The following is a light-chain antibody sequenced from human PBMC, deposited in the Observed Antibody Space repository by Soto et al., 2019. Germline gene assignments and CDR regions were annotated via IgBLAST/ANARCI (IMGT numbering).Light chain of an antibody. CDR3: SSYTSSSTLVV. CDR1: SSDVGGYNY. J-gene: IGLJ2*01. CDR2: DVS. V-gene: IGLV2-14*01. Sequence: QSVLTQPSSVSGSPGQSITISCTGTSSDVGGYNYVSWYQQPPGKAPKLMIYDVSNRPSGVSNRFSGSKSGTTASLTISGLQAEDEAEYYCSSYTSSSTLVVFGGGTKLTVL.